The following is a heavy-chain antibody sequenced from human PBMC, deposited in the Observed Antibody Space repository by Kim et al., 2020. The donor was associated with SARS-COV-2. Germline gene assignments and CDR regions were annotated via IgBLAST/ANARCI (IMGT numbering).Heavy chain of an antibody. Sequence: VDSVKGRFTTSKDNANNSLYLQMNSRSAEDTAVYYCARVMVRGAVYYFDYWGQGTLVTVSS. D-gene: IGHD3-10*01. J-gene: IGHJ4*02. CDR3: ARVMVRGAVYYFDY. V-gene: IGHV3-7*03.